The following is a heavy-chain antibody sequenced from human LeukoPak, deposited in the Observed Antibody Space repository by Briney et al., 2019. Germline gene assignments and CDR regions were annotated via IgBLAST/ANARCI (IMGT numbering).Heavy chain of an antibody. CDR1: GFTFSSYA. CDR2: ISSSSSYI. Sequence: GGSLRLSCAASGFTFSSYAMHWVRQAPGKGLEWVSSISSSSSYIYYADSVKGRFTISRDNAKNSLYLQMNSLRAEDTAVYYCARARDTYAFDIWGQGTMVTVSS. D-gene: IGHD3-16*01. CDR3: ARARDTYAFDI. J-gene: IGHJ3*02. V-gene: IGHV3-21*01.